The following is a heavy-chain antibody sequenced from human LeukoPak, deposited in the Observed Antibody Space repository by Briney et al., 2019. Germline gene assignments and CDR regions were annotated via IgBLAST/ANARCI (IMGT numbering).Heavy chain of an antibody. J-gene: IGHJ3*02. CDR1: GFTFSSYA. D-gene: IGHD3-22*01. CDR2: ISGSGGST. V-gene: IGHV3-23*01. Sequence: PGGSLRLSCAASGFTFSSYAMSWVRQAPGKGLEWVSAISGSGGSTYYADSVKGRFTISRDNSKNTLYLQMNSLRAEDTAVYYCARGDIPESSDEIESRSYYDSPEGGAFDIWGQGTMVTVSS. CDR3: ARGDIPESSDEIESRSYYDSPEGGAFDI.